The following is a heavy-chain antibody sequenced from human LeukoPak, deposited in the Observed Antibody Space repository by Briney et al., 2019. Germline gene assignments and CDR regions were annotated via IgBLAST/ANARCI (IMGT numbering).Heavy chain of an antibody. V-gene: IGHV3-7*03. D-gene: IGHD5-12*01. CDR1: GFTFSTYW. Sequence: GGSLRLSCAASGFTFSTYWMTWVRQAPGKGLEWVASIKQDGSEKLYVDSVRGRFTTSRDNAKNSVYLQVNSLRAEDTAVYYCARDAGRSGYDIFDYWGQGTLVTVSS. CDR3: ARDAGRSGYDIFDY. J-gene: IGHJ4*02. CDR2: IKQDGSEK.